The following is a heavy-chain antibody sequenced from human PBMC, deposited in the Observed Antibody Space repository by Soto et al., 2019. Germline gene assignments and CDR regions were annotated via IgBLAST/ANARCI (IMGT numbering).Heavy chain of an antibody. J-gene: IGHJ6*02. CDR2: MLPGDSDT. D-gene: IGHD6-19*01. CDR1: GYSFTTYW. CDR3: ARVPDSSLGTMDV. Sequence: PGESLKISCKGSGYSFTTYWIGWVRQLPGQGLECMGVMLPGDSDTRYSPSFQGQVTMSADPSTNTAYLEWSSLKAADSAMYYCARVPDSSLGTMDVWGQGTTVTVSS. V-gene: IGHV5-51*01.